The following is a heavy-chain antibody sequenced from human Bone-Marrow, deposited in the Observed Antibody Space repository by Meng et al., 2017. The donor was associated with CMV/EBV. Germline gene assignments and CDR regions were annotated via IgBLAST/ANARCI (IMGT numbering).Heavy chain of an antibody. D-gene: IGHD1/OR15-1a*01. CDR1: GFRFGDNA. CDR3: AREGTADDAFDI. V-gene: IGHV3-11*04. J-gene: IGHJ3*02. Sequence: GESLKISCAASGFRFGDNAMAWIRQAPGKGPEWVSYIGGSATTMYYSDSVKGRFVISRDNAQNSLYLQMNSLRAEDTAVYYCAREGTADDAFDIWGQGTMVTVSS. CDR2: IGGSATTM.